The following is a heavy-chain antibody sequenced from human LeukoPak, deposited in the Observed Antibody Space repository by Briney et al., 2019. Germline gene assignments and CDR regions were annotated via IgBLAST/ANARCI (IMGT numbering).Heavy chain of an antibody. D-gene: IGHD3-3*01. CDR3: ARASRHQDFWSGYYETGTLYFDY. Sequence: GVSLRLSCAACGFTFRDYYMSWIRQAPGKGLDWVSYISSSRCTIYYADSVKGRFTIARDNAQNSLYLQMNSLRAEDTAVYYCARASRHQDFWSGYYETGTLYFDYWGQGTLVTVSS. CDR2: ISSSRCTI. CDR1: GFTFRDYY. J-gene: IGHJ4*02. V-gene: IGHV3-11*04.